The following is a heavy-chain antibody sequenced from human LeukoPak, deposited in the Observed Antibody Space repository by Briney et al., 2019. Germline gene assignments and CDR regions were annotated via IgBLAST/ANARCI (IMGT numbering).Heavy chain of an antibody. CDR3: ARGGGLEV. Sequence: PGGSLRLSCAASGFTFDDYAMHWVRQAPGKGLEWVSGISWNSGSIGYVDSVKGRFTISRDNAKNSLYLQMSNLRAEDTAVYFCARGGGLEVWGQGATVTVSS. J-gene: IGHJ6*02. D-gene: IGHD3-16*01. CDR1: GFTFDDYA. CDR2: ISWNSGSI. V-gene: IGHV3-9*01.